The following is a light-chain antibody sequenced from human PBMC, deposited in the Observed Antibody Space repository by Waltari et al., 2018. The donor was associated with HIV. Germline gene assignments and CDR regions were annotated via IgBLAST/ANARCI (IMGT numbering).Light chain of an antibody. V-gene: IGLV3-1*01. CDR2: QDT. Sequence: SYELTQPPSVSVSPGQPASISCSGDTLGDKYASWYQQRPGQSPIVVIHQDTKRPSGIPERFSGANSGNTATLTVSGTQAMDEADYDCQAWDSNTVVFGGGTKLTV. CDR1: TLGDKY. CDR3: QAWDSNTVV. J-gene: IGLJ2*01.